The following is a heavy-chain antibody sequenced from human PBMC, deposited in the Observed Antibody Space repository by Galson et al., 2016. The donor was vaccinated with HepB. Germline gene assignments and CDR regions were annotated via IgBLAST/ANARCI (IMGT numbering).Heavy chain of an antibody. D-gene: IGHD2/OR15-2a*01. CDR1: GYTFTTSG. J-gene: IGHJ4*02. Sequence: SCKASGYTFTTSGISWVRQAPGQGLEWMGWISTYSGNTKYAQKFQGGLTLTTDSSTTTAYMELRSLRFDDTAPYYCARDVQYRFDSWGQGTLVTVSS. CDR2: ISTYSGNT. CDR3: ARDVQYRFDS. V-gene: IGHV1-18*01.